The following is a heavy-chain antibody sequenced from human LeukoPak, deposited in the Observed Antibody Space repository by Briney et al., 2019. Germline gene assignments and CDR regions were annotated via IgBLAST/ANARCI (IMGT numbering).Heavy chain of an antibody. V-gene: IGHV3-48*03. CDR2: ISSSGSTI. J-gene: IGHJ4*02. D-gene: IGHD6-19*01. Sequence: GGSLRLSCAASGFTFSSHEMNWVRQAPGKGLEWVSYISSSGSTIYYADSVKGRFTISRDNAKNSLYLQMNSLRAEDTAVYYCARDWGIAVAGHFDYWGQGTLVTVSS. CDR1: GFTFSSHE. CDR3: ARDWGIAVAGHFDY.